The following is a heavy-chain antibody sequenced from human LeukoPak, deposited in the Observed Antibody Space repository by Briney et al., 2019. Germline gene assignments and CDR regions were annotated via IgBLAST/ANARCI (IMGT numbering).Heavy chain of an antibody. CDR2: ISGSGSGT. Sequence: GGSLRLSCAASGFTFSSYAMSWVRQAPGKGLEWVSAISGSGSGTYYADSVKGRFTISRDNSKNTLYLQINSLRAEDTAIYYCAKNPIVIVPAAIRRYHYYYIDVWGKGTTVTVSS. CDR1: GFTFSSYA. CDR3: AKNPIVIVPAAIRRYHYYYIDV. D-gene: IGHD2-2*02. J-gene: IGHJ6*03. V-gene: IGHV3-23*01.